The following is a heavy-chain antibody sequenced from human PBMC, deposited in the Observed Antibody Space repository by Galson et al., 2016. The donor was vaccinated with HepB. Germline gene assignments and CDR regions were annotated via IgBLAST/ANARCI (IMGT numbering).Heavy chain of an antibody. J-gene: IGHJ4*02. D-gene: IGHD6-19*01. CDR1: GGSINSSSFY. V-gene: IGHV4-39*01. CDR2: LYFGANT. CDR3: ASKGKEWLVHGYFDY. Sequence: ETLSLTCSVSGGSINSSSFYWGWIRQSPGRGLEWIGTLYFGANTYYNPSLKSRVTISVDTSKNQFSLRVTSVTAEDTAIYYCASKGKEWLVHGYFDYWGQGTLATVSS.